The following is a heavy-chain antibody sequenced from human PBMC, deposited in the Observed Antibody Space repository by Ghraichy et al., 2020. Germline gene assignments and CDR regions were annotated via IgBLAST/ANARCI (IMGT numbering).Heavy chain of an antibody. J-gene: IGHJ4*02. CDR2: IYYSGST. V-gene: IGHV4-59*01. Sequence: SETLSLTCTVSGGSISSYYWSWIRQPPGKGLEWIGYIYYSGSTNYNPSLKSRVTISVDTSKNQFSLKLSSVTAADTAVYYCARDSSGWLVNFDYWGQGTLVTVSS. CDR1: GGSISSYY. D-gene: IGHD6-19*01. CDR3: ARDSSGWLVNFDY.